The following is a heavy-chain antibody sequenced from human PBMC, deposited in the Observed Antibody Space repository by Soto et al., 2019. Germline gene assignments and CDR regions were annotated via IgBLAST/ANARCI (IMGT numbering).Heavy chain of an antibody. J-gene: IGHJ4*02. Sequence: GGSLRLSCAASGFTFSSYGMHWVRQAPGKGLEWVAVIWYDGSNKYYADSVKGRFTISRDNSKNTLYLQMNSLRAEDTAVYYCARDRGYYDSSGYLRRLSDYWGQGTLVTVSS. D-gene: IGHD3-22*01. CDR3: ARDRGYYDSSGYLRRLSDY. V-gene: IGHV3-33*01. CDR1: GFTFSSYG. CDR2: IWYDGSNK.